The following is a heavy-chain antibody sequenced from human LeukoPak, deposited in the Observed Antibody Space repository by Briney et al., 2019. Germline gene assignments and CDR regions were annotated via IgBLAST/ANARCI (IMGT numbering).Heavy chain of an antibody. CDR1: GLTFSSYA. CDR3: AKVGAAGTCRWFDY. Sequence: GGSLRLSCAASGLTFSSYAMSWVRQAPGKGLEWVSAISGSGGSTYYADSVKGRFTISRDNSKNTLYLQMNSLRAEDTAVYYCAKVGAAGTCRWFDYWGQGTLVTVSS. CDR2: ISGSGGST. V-gene: IGHV3-23*01. D-gene: IGHD6-13*01. J-gene: IGHJ4*02.